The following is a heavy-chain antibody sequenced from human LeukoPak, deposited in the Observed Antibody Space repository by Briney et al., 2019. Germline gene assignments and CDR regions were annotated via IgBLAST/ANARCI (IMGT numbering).Heavy chain of an antibody. V-gene: IGHV1-69*04. D-gene: IGHD3-10*01. CDR3: ARDPSTMVRGVQMDV. CDR2: IIPILGIA. CDR1: GGTFSSYA. Sequence: SVKVSCKASGGTFSSYAISWVRQAPGQGLEWMGRIIPILGIANYAQKFQGRVTITADKSTSTAYMELSSLRSEDTAVYYCARDPSTMVRGVQMDVWGQGTTVTVSS. J-gene: IGHJ6*02.